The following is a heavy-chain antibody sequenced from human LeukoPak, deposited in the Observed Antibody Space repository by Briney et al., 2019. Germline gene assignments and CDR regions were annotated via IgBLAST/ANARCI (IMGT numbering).Heavy chain of an antibody. CDR1: GGSISSYY. J-gene: IGHJ4*02. CDR2: IYYSGST. CDR3: ARLNGNYYRFDY. V-gene: IGHV4-39*01. D-gene: IGHD1-26*01. Sequence: RASETLSLTCTVSGGSISSYYWGWIRQPPGKGLEWIGTIYYSGSTYYNPSLKSRVTISVDTSRNQFSLKLSSVPAADTAVYYCARLNGNYYRFDYWGQGILVTVSS.